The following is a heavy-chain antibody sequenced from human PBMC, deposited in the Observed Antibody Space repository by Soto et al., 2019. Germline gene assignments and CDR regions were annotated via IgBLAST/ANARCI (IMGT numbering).Heavy chain of an antibody. V-gene: IGHV4-30-2*01. J-gene: IGHJ4*02. Sequence: SETLSPTCAVSGGSISSGGYSWSWILQPPGKGLEWIGYIYHSGSTYYNPSLKSRVTISVDRSKNQFSLKLSSVTAADTAVYYCARVGGFGATTIDYWGQGTLVTVSS. CDR3: ARVGGFGATTIDY. CDR1: GGSISSGGYS. CDR2: IYHSGST. D-gene: IGHD3-10*01.